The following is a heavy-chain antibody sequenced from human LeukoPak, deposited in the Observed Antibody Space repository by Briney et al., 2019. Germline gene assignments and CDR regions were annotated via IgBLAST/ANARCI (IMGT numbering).Heavy chain of an antibody. V-gene: IGHV3-30*04. CDR3: AISSLRTDY. Sequence: PGGSLRLSCAASGFTFSSYAMHWVRQAPGKGLEWVAVISYDGSNKYYADSVKGRFTISRGNSKNTLYLQMNSLRAEDTAVYYCAISSLRTDYWGQGTLVTVSS. D-gene: IGHD5-12*01. CDR2: ISYDGSNK. J-gene: IGHJ4*02. CDR1: GFTFSSYA.